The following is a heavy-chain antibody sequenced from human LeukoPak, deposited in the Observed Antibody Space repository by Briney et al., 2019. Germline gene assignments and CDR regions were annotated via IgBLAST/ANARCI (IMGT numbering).Heavy chain of an antibody. D-gene: IGHD4-11*01. CDR3: ARDYPLQAYFYYYMDV. J-gene: IGHJ6*03. CDR1: GGTFSSYA. CDR2: IIPILGIA. V-gene: IGHV1-69*04. Sequence: GASVKVSCKASGGTFSSYAISWVRQAPGQGLEWMGRIIPILGIANYAQKFQDRVTMTTDTSTSTAYMELRSLRSDDTAVYYCARDYPLQAYFYYYMDVWGKGTTVTVSS.